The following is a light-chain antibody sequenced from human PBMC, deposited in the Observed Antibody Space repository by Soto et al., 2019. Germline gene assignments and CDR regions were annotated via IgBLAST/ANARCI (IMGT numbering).Light chain of an antibody. CDR1: QSINSW. J-gene: IGKJ1*01. V-gene: IGKV1-5*03. Sequence: DIQMTQSPSTLSASVGDRVTITCRASQSINSWLAWYQQKPGRAPKLLIYKASSLESGVPSRFSGSGSGTEFTLTISRLQPDDFATYYCQHYTSYSTFGQGTKVEIK. CDR2: KAS. CDR3: QHYTSYST.